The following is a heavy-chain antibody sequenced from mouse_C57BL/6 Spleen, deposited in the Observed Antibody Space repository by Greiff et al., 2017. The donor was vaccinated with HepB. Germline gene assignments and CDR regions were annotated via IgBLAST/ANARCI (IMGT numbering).Heavy chain of an antibody. D-gene: IGHD2-2*01. J-gene: IGHJ4*01. CDR1: GFTFSDYY. CDR2: INYDGSST. Sequence: EVHLVESEGGLVQPGSSMKLSCTASGFTFSDYYMAWVRQVPEKGLEWVANINYDGSSTYYLDSLKSRFIISRDNAKNILYLQMSSLKSEDTATYYCARDNYYGYDDYAMDYWGQGTSVTVSS. V-gene: IGHV5-16*01. CDR3: ARDNYYGYDDYAMDY.